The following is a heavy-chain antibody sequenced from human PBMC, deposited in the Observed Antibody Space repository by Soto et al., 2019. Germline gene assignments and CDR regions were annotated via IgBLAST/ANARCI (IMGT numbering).Heavy chain of an antibody. CDR1: GFTFSSYA. Sequence: PGGSLRLSCAASGFTFSSYAMSWVRQAPGKGLEWVSVISGSGGSTYFADSVKGRFTISRDNSKNTLYLQMNSLRADETAVYYCAKVRYPLQKLAPFDYWGQGTLVTVDS. CDR2: ISGSGGST. J-gene: IGHJ4*02. CDR3: AKVRYPLQKLAPFDY. D-gene: IGHD6-13*01. V-gene: IGHV3-23*01.